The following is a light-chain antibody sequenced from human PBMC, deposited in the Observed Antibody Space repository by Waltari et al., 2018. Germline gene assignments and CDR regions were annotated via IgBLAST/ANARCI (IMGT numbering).Light chain of an antibody. J-gene: IGKJ1*01. V-gene: IGKV1-39*01. CDR3: QQSYSTPQT. CDR1: QSISSY. Sequence: DIQMTQSPSSLPASVGDRVTITCRASQSISSYLNWYQQKPGKAPKLLIYAASSLQSGVPSRFSGSGSGTDFTLTTSSLQPEDFATYYCQQSYSTPQTFGQGTKVEIK. CDR2: AAS.